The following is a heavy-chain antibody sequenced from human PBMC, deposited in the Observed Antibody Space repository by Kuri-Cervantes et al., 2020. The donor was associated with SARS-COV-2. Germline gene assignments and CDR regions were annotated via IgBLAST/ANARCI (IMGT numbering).Heavy chain of an antibody. CDR2: ISYDGSNK. CDR3: TTDRATRGITGGGVGLEDWFDP. J-gene: IGHJ5*02. Sequence: GGSLRLSCAASGFTFSSYGMHWVRQAPGKGLEWVAVISYDGSNKYYADSVKGRFTISRDNSKNTLYLQMNSLKTEDTAVYYCTTDRATRGITGGGVGLEDWFDPWGQGTLVTVSS. D-gene: IGHD3-3*01. CDR1: GFTFSSYG. V-gene: IGHV3-30*03.